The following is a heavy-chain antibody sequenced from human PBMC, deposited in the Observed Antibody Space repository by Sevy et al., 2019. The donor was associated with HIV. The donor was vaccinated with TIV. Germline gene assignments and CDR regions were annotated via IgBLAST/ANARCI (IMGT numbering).Heavy chain of an antibody. CDR2: ISSSGSTI. Sequence: GGSLRLSCAASEFTFSDYYMSWIRQAPGKGLEWVSYISSSGSTIYYADSVKGRFTISRDNAKNSLYLQMNSLRAEDTAVYYCARDLSKFGYTAMLQEVWFDPWGQGTLVTVSS. D-gene: IGHD5-18*01. J-gene: IGHJ5*02. V-gene: IGHV3-11*01. CDR1: EFTFSDYY. CDR3: ARDLSKFGYTAMLQEVWFDP.